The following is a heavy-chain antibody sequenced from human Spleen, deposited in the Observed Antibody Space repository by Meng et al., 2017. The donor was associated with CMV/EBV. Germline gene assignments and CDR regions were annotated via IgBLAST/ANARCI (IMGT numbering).Heavy chain of an antibody. J-gene: IGHJ6*02. D-gene: IGHD3-22*01. Sequence: SLKISCAASGFTFDDYAMHWVWQAQGKGLEWVSGISWNSGSIGYADSVKGRFTISRDNAKNSLYLQMNSLRAEDTALYYCAKAIARVNYYYGMDVWGQGTTVTVSS. V-gene: IGHV3-9*01. CDR1: GFTFDDYA. CDR3: AKAIARVNYYYGMDV. CDR2: ISWNSGSI.